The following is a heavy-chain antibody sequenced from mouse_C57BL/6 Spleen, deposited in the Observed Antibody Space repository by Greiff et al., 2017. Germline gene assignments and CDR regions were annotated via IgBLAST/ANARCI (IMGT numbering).Heavy chain of an antibody. Sequence: QVQLQQPGAELVRPGSSVKLSCKASGYTFTSYWMDWVKQRPGQGLEWIGNIYPSDSETHYNQKFKDKATLTVDKSYSTAYMQLSSLTSEDSAVYYCARSPHLYWYFDVWGTGTTVTVSS. CDR3: ARSPHLYWYFDV. V-gene: IGHV1-61*01. CDR2: IYPSDSET. J-gene: IGHJ1*03. CDR1: GYTFTSYW.